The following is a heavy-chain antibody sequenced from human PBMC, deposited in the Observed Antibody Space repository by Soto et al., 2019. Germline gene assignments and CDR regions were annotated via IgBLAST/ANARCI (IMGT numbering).Heavy chain of an antibody. CDR2: ISYDGSNK. V-gene: IGHV3-30*18. J-gene: IGHJ4*02. D-gene: IGHD3-10*01. Sequence: QVQLVESGGGVVQPGRSLRLSCAASGFTFSSYGMHWVRQAPGKGLEWVAVISYDGSNKYYADSAKGRFTISRDNSKNTLYLQMNSLRAEDTAVYYCAKTKSMVRGVIDYWGQGTLVTVSS. CDR3: AKTKSMVRGVIDY. CDR1: GFTFSSYG.